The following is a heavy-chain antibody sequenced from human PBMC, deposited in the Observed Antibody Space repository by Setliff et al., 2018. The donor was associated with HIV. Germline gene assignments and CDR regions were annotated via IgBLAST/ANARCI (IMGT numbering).Heavy chain of an antibody. J-gene: IGHJ3*02. D-gene: IGHD6-13*01. CDR2: IIPILGIP. CDR1: GGTFSSYA. Sequence: ASVKVSCKASGGTFSSYAISWVRQAPGQGLECMGGIIPILGIPTYAQKFQGRVTFTADESTSTAYMELSSLSSEDTAVYYCARDQTGVAAAAFGGGSAWSDEGFDIWGQGTMVTVSS. V-gene: IGHV1-69*10. CDR3: ARDQTGVAAAAFGGGSAWSDEGFDI.